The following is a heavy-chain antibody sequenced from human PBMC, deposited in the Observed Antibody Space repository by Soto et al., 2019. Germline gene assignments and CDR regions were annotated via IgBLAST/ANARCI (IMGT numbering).Heavy chain of an antibody. Sequence: QVQLVQSGAEVKKPGSSVRVSCKASGGTLRNYGISWVRQAPGQGLEWMGGIIPVFGTANYAQKVQGRVTITADESTSTVYLDVTSLRSEDTAVDYCSRGDATKIVVTTYSGMHVWGQGTTVTASS. J-gene: IGHJ6*02. V-gene: IGHV1-69*12. CDR2: IIPVFGTA. CDR3: SRGDATKIVVTTYSGMHV. CDR1: GGTLRNYG. D-gene: IGHD4-17*01.